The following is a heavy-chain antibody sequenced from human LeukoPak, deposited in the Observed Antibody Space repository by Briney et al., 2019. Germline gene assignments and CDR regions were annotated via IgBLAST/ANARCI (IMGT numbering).Heavy chain of an antibody. J-gene: IGHJ4*02. D-gene: IGHD3-10*01. CDR2: IYYSGST. CDR1: GGSISSGGYY. CDR3: ARTLWFGEPYLDY. Sequence: SQTLCLTCTVSGGSISSGGYYWSWIRQHPGKGLEWLGYIYYSGSTYYNPSLKSRVTISVDTSKNQFSLKLSSVTAADTAVYYCARTLWFGEPYLDYWGQGTLVTVSS. V-gene: IGHV4-31*03.